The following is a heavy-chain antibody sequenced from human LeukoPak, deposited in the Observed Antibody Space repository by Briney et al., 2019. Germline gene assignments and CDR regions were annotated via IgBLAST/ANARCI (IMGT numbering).Heavy chain of an antibody. Sequence: PSETLSLTCTVSGGSISSGSYYWSWIRQPAGKGLEWIGRIYTSGSTNYNPSLKSRVTISVDTSKNQFSLKLSSVTAADTAVYYCARETASSTWSPAAILDYWGQGTLVTVSS. J-gene: IGHJ4*02. D-gene: IGHD2-2*02. V-gene: IGHV4-61*02. CDR3: ARETASSTWSPAAILDY. CDR2: IYTSGST. CDR1: GGSISSGSYY.